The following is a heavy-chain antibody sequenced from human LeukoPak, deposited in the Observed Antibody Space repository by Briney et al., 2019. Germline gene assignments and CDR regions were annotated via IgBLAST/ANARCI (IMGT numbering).Heavy chain of an antibody. V-gene: IGHV1-69*06. CDR1: GGTFSSYP. D-gene: IGHD2-15*01. J-gene: IGHJ4*02. CDR2: IIPMFDTA. CDR3: AKAPVTTCRGAFCYPFDY. Sequence: ASVKVSCKASGGTFSSYPISWVRQAPGQGLEWMGGIIPMFDTADFAQKFQGRVTITADTSTSTAYMELSSLRSEDTAVYYCAKAPVTTCRGAFCYPFDYWGLGTLVTVSS.